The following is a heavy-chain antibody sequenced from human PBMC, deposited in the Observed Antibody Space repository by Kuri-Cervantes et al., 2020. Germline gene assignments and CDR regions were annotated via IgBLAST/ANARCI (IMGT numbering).Heavy chain of an antibody. CDR1: GFTFSSYS. J-gene: IGHJ6*02. Sequence: GESLKISCAASGFTFSSYSMNWVRQAPGKGLEWVSSISSSSSYIYYADSVKGRFTISRDNARNSMYLQMNTLRVEDTAVYYCVRGCDSTSCWAVWGQGTTVTVSS. CDR3: VRGCDSTSCWAV. CDR2: ISSSSSYI. D-gene: IGHD2/OR15-2a*01. V-gene: IGHV3-21*06.